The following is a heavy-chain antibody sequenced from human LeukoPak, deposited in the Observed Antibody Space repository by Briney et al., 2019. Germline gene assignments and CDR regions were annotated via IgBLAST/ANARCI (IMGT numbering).Heavy chain of an antibody. V-gene: IGHV3-23*01. D-gene: IGHD2-21*01. Sequence: GGSLRLSCAASGFSFSSYAMSWVRQAPGKGLEWVSAISGSGGSTYYADSVKGRFTISRDNSKNTLYLQMNSLRAEDTAVYYCAKFLPTHIVVANYYFDYWGQGTLVTVSS. CDR1: GFSFSSYA. CDR2: ISGSGGST. CDR3: AKFLPTHIVVANYYFDY. J-gene: IGHJ4*02.